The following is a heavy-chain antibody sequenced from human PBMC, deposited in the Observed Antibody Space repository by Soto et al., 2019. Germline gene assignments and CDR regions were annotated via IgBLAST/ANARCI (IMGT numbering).Heavy chain of an antibody. Sequence: ASETLSLTCTVSGGSISSSSYYWGWIRQPPGKGLEWIGSIYYSGSTYYNPSLKSRVTISVDTSKNQFSLKLSSVTAADTAVYYCARLSRYGHYPMDYWGQGTLVTVSS. J-gene: IGHJ4*02. CDR1: GGSISSSSYY. CDR3: ARLSRYGHYPMDY. CDR2: IYYSGST. V-gene: IGHV4-39*01. D-gene: IGHD4-17*01.